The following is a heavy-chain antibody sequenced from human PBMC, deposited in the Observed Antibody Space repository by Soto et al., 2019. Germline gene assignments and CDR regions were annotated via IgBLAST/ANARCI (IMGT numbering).Heavy chain of an antibody. CDR3: AKEDCTNGVCYRPSDY. D-gene: IGHD2-8*01. J-gene: IGHJ4*02. CDR2: ISYDGSNK. CDR1: GFTFSSYG. V-gene: IGHV3-30*18. Sequence: QVQLVESGGGVVQPGRSLRLSCAASGFTFSSYGMHWVRQAPGKGLEWVAVISYDGSNKYYADSVKGRFTISRDNSKNTLYLQMNSRRAEDTAVYYCAKEDCTNGVCYRPSDYWGQGTLVTVSS.